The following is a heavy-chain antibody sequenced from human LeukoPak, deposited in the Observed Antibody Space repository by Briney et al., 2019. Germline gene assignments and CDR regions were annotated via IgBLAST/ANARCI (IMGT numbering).Heavy chain of an antibody. V-gene: IGHV4-4*07. Sequence: SETLSLTCSVSGGSIRNYFWSWIRQPAGKGLEWIGRIYTSGSIDYKPSLRSRVTMSVDTSRNQFSLKLSSVTAADTAVYYCAASTIHWGQGTLVTVSS. CDR1: GGSIRNYF. J-gene: IGHJ4*02. CDR2: IYTSGSI. D-gene: IGHD2-2*01. CDR3: AASTIH.